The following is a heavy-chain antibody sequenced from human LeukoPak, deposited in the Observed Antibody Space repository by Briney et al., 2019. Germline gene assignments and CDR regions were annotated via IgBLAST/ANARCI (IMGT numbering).Heavy chain of an antibody. CDR2: ISDNGGRT. CDR1: GFTFSGYA. D-gene: IGHD3-22*01. CDR3: ATDREGDPSAYYLV. Sequence: GGSLRLSCAASGFTFSGYAMSWVRQAPGKGLEWVSTISDNGGRTYYADPVKGRFTISRDNSKNTLFLQMNSLRAEDSAVYYCATDREGDPSAYYLVGGQGTLITVSS. V-gene: IGHV3-23*01. J-gene: IGHJ4*02.